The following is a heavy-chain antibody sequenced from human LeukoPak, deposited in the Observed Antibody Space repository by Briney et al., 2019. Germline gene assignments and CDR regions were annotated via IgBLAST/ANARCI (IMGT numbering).Heavy chain of an antibody. D-gene: IGHD3-10*01. V-gene: IGHV3-7*04. Sequence: GGSLRLSCAACGFTFRSYWVTWVRQARGEGLEWVSNIKEKGNEKYYLYCVEGRFPVSRQSAEHSLYLQITYLRAEDTAVYYCERVRGDYSFDYWGQGTLVTVSS. CDR1: GFTFRSYW. CDR3: ERVRGDYSFDY. J-gene: IGHJ4*02. CDR2: IKEKGNEK.